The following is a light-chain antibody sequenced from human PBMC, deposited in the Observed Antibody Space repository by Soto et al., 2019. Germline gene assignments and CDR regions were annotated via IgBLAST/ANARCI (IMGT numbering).Light chain of an antibody. V-gene: IGKV1-5*01. CDR1: QSISSW. J-gene: IGKJ4*01. CDR3: QQYNSYPLT. Sequence: DIQMTQSPSTLSASVGDRVTITCRASQSISSWLAWYQQKPGKAPKLLIYDASSLESGGPSRFSGSGSGTEFTLTICSLQPYDFATYYCQQYNSYPLTFGGGTKVEIK. CDR2: DAS.